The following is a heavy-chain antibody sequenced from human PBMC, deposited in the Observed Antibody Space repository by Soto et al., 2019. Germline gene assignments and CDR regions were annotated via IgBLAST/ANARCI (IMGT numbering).Heavy chain of an antibody. CDR2: IYYSGII. J-gene: IGHJ3*02. Sequence: KLPETLSLTCTVSGGSISSGDYYWSWIRQPPGKGLEWIAYIYYSGIIYYNPSLKSRVTMSRDTSKNQFSLKLDSVTAADTAVYYCAREVGEVDYSSSSDAFDIWGQGTMVTVSS. CDR1: GGSISSGDYY. V-gene: IGHV4-30-4*01. D-gene: IGHD6-6*01. CDR3: AREVGEVDYSSSSDAFDI.